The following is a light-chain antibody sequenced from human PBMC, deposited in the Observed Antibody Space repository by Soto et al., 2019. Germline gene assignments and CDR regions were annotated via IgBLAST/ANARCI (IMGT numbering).Light chain of an antibody. Sequence: DIQMTQSPSTLSASVGDRVTITCRASQSISSWLAWYQQKPGKAPKLLIYDASSLESGVPSRFSGSGSGTEFTLTISSLQPDDVATDYCQQYNSYSSITFGQGTRLEIK. V-gene: IGKV1-5*01. CDR3: QQYNSYSSIT. J-gene: IGKJ5*01. CDR2: DAS. CDR1: QSISSW.